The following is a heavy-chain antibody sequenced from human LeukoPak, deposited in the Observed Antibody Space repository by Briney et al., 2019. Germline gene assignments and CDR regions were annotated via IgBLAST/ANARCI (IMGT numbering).Heavy chain of an antibody. D-gene: IGHD4-11*01. CDR2: IYYTGST. CDR1: GGSITNTKYY. J-gene: IGHJ4*02. CDR3: TRHTGYISGQYSNYEDS. V-gene: IGHV4-39*01. Sequence: TSETLSLTCTLSGGSITNTKYYWGWIRQPPGKGLEWIGSIYYTGSTYYNPSLKSRVTISVDTSKNQFSLKLRSVTAADTALYYCTRHTGYISGQYSNYEDSWGQGTLVTVSS.